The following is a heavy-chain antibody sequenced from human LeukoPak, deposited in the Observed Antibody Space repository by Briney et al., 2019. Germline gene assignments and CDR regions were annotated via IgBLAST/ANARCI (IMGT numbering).Heavy chain of an antibody. V-gene: IGHV4-34*01. CDR3: ARGRLGRQGV. CDR1: GGSFSGYY. J-gene: IGHJ6*04. D-gene: IGHD6-6*01. Sequence: PSETLSLTCAVYGGSFSGYYWSWIRQPPGKGLEWIGEINHSGSTNYNPSLKSRVTISVDTSKHQFSLKLSSVTAADTAVYYCARGRLGRQGVWGKGTTVTVSS. CDR2: INHSGST.